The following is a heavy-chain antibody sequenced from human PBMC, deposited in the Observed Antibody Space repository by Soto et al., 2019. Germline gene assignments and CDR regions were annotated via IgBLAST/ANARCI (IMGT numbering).Heavy chain of an antibody. Sequence: GASVKVSCKASGGTFSSYAISWVRQAPGQGLEWMGGIIPIFGTANYAQKFQGRVTITADKSTSTAYMELSSLRSEDTAVYYCARAGHYYDSSGYYWGFDHWGQGTLVTVSS. V-gene: IGHV1-69*06. CDR2: IIPIFGTA. D-gene: IGHD3-22*01. CDR3: ARAGHYYDSSGYYWGFDH. CDR1: GGTFSSYA. J-gene: IGHJ4*02.